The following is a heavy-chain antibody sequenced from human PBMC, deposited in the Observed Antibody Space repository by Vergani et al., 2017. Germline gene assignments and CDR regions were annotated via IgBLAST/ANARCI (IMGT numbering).Heavy chain of an antibody. Sequence: EVQLVESGGGLVQPGGSLRLSCAASGFTVSSNYMSWVRQAPGKGLEWVSVIYSGGSTYYADSVKGRFTISRDNSKNTLYLQMNSLRAEDAAVYYCARDKDSGYDLGYWGQGTLVTVSS. CDR2: IYSGGST. D-gene: IGHD5-12*01. J-gene: IGHJ4*02. CDR3: ARDKDSGYDLGY. V-gene: IGHV3-66*01. CDR1: GFTVSSNY.